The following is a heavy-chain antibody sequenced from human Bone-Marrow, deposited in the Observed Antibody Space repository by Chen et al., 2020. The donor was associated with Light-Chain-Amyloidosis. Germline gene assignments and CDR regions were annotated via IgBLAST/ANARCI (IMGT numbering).Heavy chain of an antibody. D-gene: IGHD5-12*01. J-gene: IGHJ4*02. CDR3: ARRRDGYNFDY. Sequence: EVQLEQSGPEVKKPGESLKISCKGSGYTFPNYWIGWVRQMPGKGLEWMGVIYPDASDAIYRPSFEGQVTISADKSITTAYLQWRSLKASDTAMYYCARRRDGYNFDYWGQGTLVTVSS. CDR1: GYTFPNYW. CDR2: IYPDASDA. V-gene: IGHV5-51*01.